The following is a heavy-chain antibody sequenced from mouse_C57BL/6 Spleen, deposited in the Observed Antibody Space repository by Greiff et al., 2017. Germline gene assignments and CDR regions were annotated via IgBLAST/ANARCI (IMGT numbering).Heavy chain of an antibody. J-gene: IGHJ2*01. Sequence: EVQLQQSGPELVKPGASVKLSCTASGYTITDYYMNWVKQSHGKSLEWIGDINPNNGGTSYNQKFKGKATLTVDKSSSTAYMELRSLTSEDTAVYYCARMNWGDYWGQGTTLTVSS. V-gene: IGHV1-26*01. CDR3: ARMNWGDY. D-gene: IGHD4-1*01. CDR1: GYTITDYY. CDR2: INPNNGGT.